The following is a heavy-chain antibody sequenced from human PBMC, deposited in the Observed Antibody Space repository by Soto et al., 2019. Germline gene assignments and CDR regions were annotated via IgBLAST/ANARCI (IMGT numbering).Heavy chain of an antibody. CDR2: ISYDGSNT. CDR3: AKEGLGELLWGWLDP. V-gene: IGHV3-30-3*01. CDR1: GFTFSSYA. Sequence: QLVESGGGVVQPGRSLRLSCAASGFTFSSYAFHWVRQAPGKGLEWVAVISYDGSNTYYGDSVKGRVTISRDDSKNTVYLQMKSLKEEDTALYYCAKEGLGELLWGWLDPWGQGTLVTVSS. J-gene: IGHJ5*02. D-gene: IGHD3-10*01.